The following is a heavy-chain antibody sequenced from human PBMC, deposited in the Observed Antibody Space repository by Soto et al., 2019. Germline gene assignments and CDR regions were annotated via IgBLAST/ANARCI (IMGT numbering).Heavy chain of an antibody. V-gene: IGHV1-18*01. CDR2: ISAYNGNT. CDR3: ARVRRIVVITHDAFDI. Sequence: GASVKVSCKASGYTFTNYGITCVRQSPLQGLEWMGWISAYNGNTNYAQNLQGRVTMTTDTSTSTAYMELRSLRSDDTAVYYCARVRRIVVITHDAFDIWGQGTMVTVSS. J-gene: IGHJ3*02. CDR1: GYTFTNYG. D-gene: IGHD3-22*01.